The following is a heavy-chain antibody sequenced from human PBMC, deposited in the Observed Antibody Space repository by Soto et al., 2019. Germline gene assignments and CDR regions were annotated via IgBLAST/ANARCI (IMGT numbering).Heavy chain of an antibody. J-gene: IGHJ6*02. CDR3: ARAALMYYYDSSGKQGYGMDV. CDR2: IYYSGST. D-gene: IGHD3-22*01. V-gene: IGHV4-31*03. Sequence: PSETLSLTCTVSGGSISSGGYYWSWIRQHPGKGLEWIGYIYYSGSTYYNPSLKSRVTISVDTSKNQFSLKLSSVTAADTAVYYCARAALMYYYDSSGKQGYGMDVWGQGTTVTVSS. CDR1: GGSISSGGYY.